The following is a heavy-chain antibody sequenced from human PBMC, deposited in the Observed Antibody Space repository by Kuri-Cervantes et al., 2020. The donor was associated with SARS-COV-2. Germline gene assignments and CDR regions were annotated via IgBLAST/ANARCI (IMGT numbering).Heavy chain of an antibody. D-gene: IGHD3-3*01. J-gene: IGHJ4*02. CDR2: INPSGGST. Sequence: ASVKVSCKASGYTFTSYYMHWVRQAPGQGLEWMGIINPSGGSTSYAQKFQGRVTMTRDTSTSTVYMELSSLRSEDTAVYYCARVHFYDFWSGYNDYWGQGTLVTVSS. CDR1: GYTFTSYY. CDR3: ARVHFYDFWSGYNDY. V-gene: IGHV1-46*01.